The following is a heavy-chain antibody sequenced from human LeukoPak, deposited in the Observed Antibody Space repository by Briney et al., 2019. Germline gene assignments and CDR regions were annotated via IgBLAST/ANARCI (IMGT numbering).Heavy chain of an antibody. CDR2: FDPEDGET. V-gene: IGHV1-24*01. Sequence: ASVKVSCKVSGYTLTELSMHWVRQAPGKGLEWMGGFDPEDGETIYAQKFQGRVTMTEDTSTDTAYMELSSLRSEDTAVYYCATHPRRYDILTSSYFDYWGQGTLVTVSS. D-gene: IGHD3-9*01. J-gene: IGHJ4*02. CDR3: ATHPRRYDILTSSYFDY. CDR1: GYTLTELS.